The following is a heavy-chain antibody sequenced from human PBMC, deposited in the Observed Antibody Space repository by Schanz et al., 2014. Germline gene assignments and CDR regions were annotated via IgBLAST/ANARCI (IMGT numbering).Heavy chain of an antibody. D-gene: IGHD3-22*01. V-gene: IGHV3-9*02. Sequence: EVQVVESGGGLVQPGGSLRLSCTASGFNSADYAMHWVRQAPGKGLEWVSNIPWNGAAIGYAGSVRGRFTMSRDNSKNTVHLQMSSLRVEDTAIYYCARVDSSGYFFDNWGQGTRVTVSS. CDR2: IPWNGAAI. CDR3: ARVDSSGYFFDN. J-gene: IGHJ4*02. CDR1: GFNSADYA.